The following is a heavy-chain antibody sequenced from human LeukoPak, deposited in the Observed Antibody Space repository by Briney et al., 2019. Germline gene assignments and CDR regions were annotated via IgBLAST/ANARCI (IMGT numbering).Heavy chain of an antibody. CDR1: GFSFNNYN. CDR3: ARDLRQVIWGFFDC. V-gene: IGHV3-21*01. CDR2: ITSGSSHI. D-gene: IGHD2-21*01. Sequence: PGGSLRLSCAASGFSFNNYNMNWVRQTPGQGLEWVSSITSGSSHIYYADSVKGRFTISRDNAKSSLYLQMNSLRTEDTAVYYCARDLRQVIWGFFDCWGQGTLVTVSS. J-gene: IGHJ4*02.